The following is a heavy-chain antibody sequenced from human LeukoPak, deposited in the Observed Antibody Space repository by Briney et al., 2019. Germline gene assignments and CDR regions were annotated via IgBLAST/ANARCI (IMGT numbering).Heavy chain of an antibody. J-gene: IGHJ5*02. CDR2: INHSGST. V-gene: IGHV4-39*07. D-gene: IGHD2-2*02. Sequence: SETLSLTCTVSGGSIRSGGIYWGWIRQPPGKGLEWIGEINHSGSTNYNPSLKSRVTMSVDTSKNQFSLKLSSVTAADTAVYYCARVILWGRCYGSTSCYTQGIFDPWGQGTLVTVSS. CDR1: GGSIRSGGIY. CDR3: ARVILWGRCYGSTSCYTQGIFDP.